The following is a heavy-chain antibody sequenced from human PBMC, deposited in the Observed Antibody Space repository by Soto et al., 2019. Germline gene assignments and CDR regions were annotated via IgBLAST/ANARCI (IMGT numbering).Heavy chain of an antibody. CDR1: GGSFSGYY. J-gene: IGHJ5*02. D-gene: IGHD6-13*01. CDR2: INHSGST. Sequence: SETLSLTCAVYGGSFSGYYWSWIRQPPGKGLEWIGEINHSGSTNYNPSLKSRVTISVDTSKNQFSLKLSSVTAADTAVYYCARYSSSWFGRWFDPWGQGTLVTVSS. V-gene: IGHV4-34*01. CDR3: ARYSSSWFGRWFDP.